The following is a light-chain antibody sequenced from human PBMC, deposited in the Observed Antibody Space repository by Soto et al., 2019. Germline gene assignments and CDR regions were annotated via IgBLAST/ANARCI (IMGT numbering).Light chain of an antibody. Sequence: QSVLTQPASVSGSPGQSITISCTGTNSDIGGYNYVSWYQQHPGKAPKLMIYEVNHRPSGVSDRFSGSKSGNTASLTISGLQAEDEADYYCSSYTIRSTVIFGGGTKLTVL. CDR3: SSYTIRSTVI. V-gene: IGLV2-14*01. CDR2: EVN. CDR1: NSDIGGYNY. J-gene: IGLJ2*01.